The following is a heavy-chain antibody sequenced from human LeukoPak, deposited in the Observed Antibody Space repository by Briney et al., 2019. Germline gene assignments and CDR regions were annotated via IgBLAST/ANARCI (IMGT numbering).Heavy chain of an antibody. D-gene: IGHD2-15*01. CDR1: GFTFSSYS. Sequence: GGSLRLSCAASGFTFSSYSMNWVRQAPGKGLEWVSSISSSSSYIYYADSVKGRFTISRDNAKNSLYLQMNSLRAEDTAVYYCATLDIVVVVAAPGAFDIWGQGTMVTVSS. V-gene: IGHV3-21*01. J-gene: IGHJ3*02. CDR2: ISSSSSYI. CDR3: ATLDIVVVVAAPGAFDI.